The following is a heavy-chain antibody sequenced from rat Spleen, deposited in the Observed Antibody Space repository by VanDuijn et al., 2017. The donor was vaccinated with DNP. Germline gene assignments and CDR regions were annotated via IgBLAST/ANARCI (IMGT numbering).Heavy chain of an antibody. Sequence: EVQLVESGGGVVQPGRSLKLSCAASGFTFGDYNVAWVRQAPKKGLEWVALFSVTGGTPYYRDSVKGRFTISRDDSKSTLYLQMDSLRSEDTATYYCARPDYWGQGVMVTVSS. CDR3: ARPDY. CDR1: GFTFGDYN. CDR2: FSVTGGTP. V-gene: IGHV5-7*01. J-gene: IGHJ2*01.